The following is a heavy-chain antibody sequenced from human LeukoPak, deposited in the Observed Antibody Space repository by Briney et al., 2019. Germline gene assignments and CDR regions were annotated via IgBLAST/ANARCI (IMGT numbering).Heavy chain of an antibody. CDR2: IYSGGST. V-gene: IGHV3-66*01. J-gene: IGHJ4*02. CDR1: GFTVSSNY. D-gene: IGHD4-17*01. Sequence: PGGSLRLSCAASGFTVSSNYMSWLRQAPGKGLEWVSVIYSGGSTYYADSVKGRFTISRDNSKNTLYLQMNSLRAEDTAVYYCARAAFTVTHEPIDYWGQGTLVTVSS. CDR3: ARAAFTVTHEPIDY.